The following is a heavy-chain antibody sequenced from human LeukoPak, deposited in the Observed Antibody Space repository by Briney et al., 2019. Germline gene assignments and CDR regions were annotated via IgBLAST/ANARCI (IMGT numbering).Heavy chain of an antibody. D-gene: IGHD3-10*01. V-gene: IGHV1-69*05. CDR2: IIPIFGTA. CDR1: GGTFSSYA. Sequence: ASVKVSCKASGGTFSSYAISWVRQAPGQGLEWMGGIIPIFGTANYAQKFQGRGTITTDESTSTAFMELSSLRSEDTAVYYCAAPIMVRGAYDAFDIWGQATMVTVSS. J-gene: IGHJ3*02. CDR3: AAPIMVRGAYDAFDI.